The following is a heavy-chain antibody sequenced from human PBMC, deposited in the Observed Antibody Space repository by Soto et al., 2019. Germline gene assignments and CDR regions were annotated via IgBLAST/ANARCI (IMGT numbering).Heavy chain of an antibody. CDR2: IIPVFGTT. CDR1: GGTFRSYF. Sequence: QVQLVQSGAEVKKAGSSVKVSCKTSGGTFRSYFINWVRQAPGQGLEWVGGIIPVFGTTYYADKFQGRVTITADESTTPVYMELSSLRSDDTAVYYCARETPSTTAAYFYYGLDVWGQETTVTVPS. V-gene: IGHV1-69*01. CDR3: ARETPSTTAAYFYYGLDV. J-gene: IGHJ6*02. D-gene: IGHD2-2*01.